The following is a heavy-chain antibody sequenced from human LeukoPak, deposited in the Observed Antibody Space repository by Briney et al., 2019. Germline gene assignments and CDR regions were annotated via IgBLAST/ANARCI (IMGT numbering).Heavy chain of an antibody. J-gene: IGHJ4*02. V-gene: IGHV3-48*01. CDR2: ISSSSNIM. Sequence: GGSLRLSCAVSGFIVSSNYMSWVRQAPGKGLEWVSYISSSSNIMNYADSVKGRFTTSRDNAKNSLYLQMNSLRAEDTAVYYCARGAQWPYWGQGTLVTVSS. CDR3: ARGAQWPY. D-gene: IGHD6-19*01. CDR1: GFIVSSNY.